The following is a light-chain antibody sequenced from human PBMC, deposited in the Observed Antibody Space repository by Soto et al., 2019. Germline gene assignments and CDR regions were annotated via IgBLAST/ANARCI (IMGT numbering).Light chain of an antibody. CDR2: AAS. CDR1: QSIVTY. CDR3: QQSYSTPPWT. Sequence: MTNAPSSLSACVGDIVTIPCRASQSIVTYLNWYLQKPGKAPKLLIYAASNLQSGVPSRFSGSGSGTDFTLTISSLQPEDFATYFCQQSYSTPPWTFGQGTKVDIK. V-gene: IGKV1-39*01. J-gene: IGKJ1*01.